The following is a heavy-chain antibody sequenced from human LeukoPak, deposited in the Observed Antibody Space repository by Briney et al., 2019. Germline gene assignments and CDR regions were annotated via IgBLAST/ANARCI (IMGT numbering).Heavy chain of an antibody. CDR2: IYHSGGA. CDR1: GGSFSISY. J-gene: IGHJ4*02. V-gene: IGHV4-34*01. Sequence: KPSETLSLTCGVSGGSFSISYWSWIRQPPGKGLEWIGQIYHSGGANYNPSLRSRVTISIDTSKNQLSLRLSSVTAADTAVYYCARGSIYCSGGSCYLDYWGQGTLVTVSS. D-gene: IGHD2-15*01. CDR3: ARGSIYCSGGSCYLDY.